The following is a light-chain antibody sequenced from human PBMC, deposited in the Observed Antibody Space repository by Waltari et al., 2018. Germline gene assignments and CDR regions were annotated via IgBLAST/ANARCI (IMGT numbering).Light chain of an antibody. CDR1: SSDVGGYNY. V-gene: IGLV2-14*01. Sequence: QSALTQPASVSGSPGQSITISCTGTSSDVGGYNYVSWYQQHPGKAPKLMIYDVSNRPSGVSNHFSGSKSGNTASLTISRLQAEDEADYYCSSYTSSSTPVFGGGTKLTVL. CDR2: DVS. CDR3: SSYTSSSTPV. J-gene: IGLJ2*01.